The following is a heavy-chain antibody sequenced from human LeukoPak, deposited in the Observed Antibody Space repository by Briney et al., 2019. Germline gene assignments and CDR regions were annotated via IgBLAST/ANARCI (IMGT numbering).Heavy chain of an antibody. Sequence: GESLQISCKGSGSRFTTYWIGWVRQMPGKGLEWMGIIYPGDSDTKYSPSFQGQVTISADKAISTAYLQWSNLKASDTAMYYCARHRPHTDSNSVADYYFDYWGQGTLVTVSS. CDR3: ARHRPHTDSNSVADYYFDY. J-gene: IGHJ4*02. CDR1: GSRFTTYW. V-gene: IGHV5-51*01. CDR2: IYPGDSDT. D-gene: IGHD6-19*01.